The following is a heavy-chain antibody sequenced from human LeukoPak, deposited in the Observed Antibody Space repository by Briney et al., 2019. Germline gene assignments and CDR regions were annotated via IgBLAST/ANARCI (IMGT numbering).Heavy chain of an antibody. CDR3: AALVDYYDSSGYYVDY. D-gene: IGHD3-22*01. Sequence: SVKVSCKASGFTFTRSAMQWVRQARGQRLEWIGWIVVGSGNTNYTQKFQERVTISRDMSTSTAYMELSSLRSEDTAVYYCAALVDYYDSSGYYVDYWGQGTLVTVSS. CDR1: GFTFTRSA. CDR2: IVVGSGNT. V-gene: IGHV1-58*02. J-gene: IGHJ4*02.